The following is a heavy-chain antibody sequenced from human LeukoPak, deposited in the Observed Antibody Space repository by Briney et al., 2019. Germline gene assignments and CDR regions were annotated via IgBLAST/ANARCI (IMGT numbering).Heavy chain of an antibody. CDR3: ARVGTIVGATSPLMDV. J-gene: IGHJ6*02. CDR2: IYYSGST. CDR1: GGSVSSGSYY. Sequence: PSETLSLTCTVSGGSVSSGSYYWSWIRQPPGKGLEWIGYIYYSGSTNYNPSLKSRVTISVDTSKNQFSLKLSSVTAADTAVYYCARVGTIVGATSPLMDVWGLGTTVTVSS. D-gene: IGHD1-26*01. V-gene: IGHV4-61*01.